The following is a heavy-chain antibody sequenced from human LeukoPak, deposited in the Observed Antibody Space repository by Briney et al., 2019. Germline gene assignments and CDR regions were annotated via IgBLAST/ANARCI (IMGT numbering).Heavy chain of an antibody. CDR3: AKDGAFSFYGDYADY. Sequence: GGSLRLSCAASGFTFSSYAMSWVRQAPGKGLEWVSAISGSGGSTYYADSVKGRFTISRDNSKNTLYLQMNSLRAEDTAVYYCAKDGAFSFYGDYADYWGQGTLVTVSS. J-gene: IGHJ4*02. CDR2: ISGSGGST. V-gene: IGHV3-23*01. D-gene: IGHD4-17*01. CDR1: GFTFSSYA.